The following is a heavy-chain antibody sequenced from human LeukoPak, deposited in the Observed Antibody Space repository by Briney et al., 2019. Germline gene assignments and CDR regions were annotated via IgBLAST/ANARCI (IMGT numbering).Heavy chain of an antibody. Sequence: SETLSLTCAVYGGSFSGYYWSWIRQPPGKGLEWIGEINHRGSTNYNPSLKSRVTISVDTSKNQFSLKLSSVTAADTAVYYCARGLFRYFDWLPFDYWGQGTLVTVSS. CDR2: INHRGST. J-gene: IGHJ4*02. CDR3: ARGLFRYFDWLPFDY. V-gene: IGHV4-34*01. D-gene: IGHD3-9*01. CDR1: GGSFSGYY.